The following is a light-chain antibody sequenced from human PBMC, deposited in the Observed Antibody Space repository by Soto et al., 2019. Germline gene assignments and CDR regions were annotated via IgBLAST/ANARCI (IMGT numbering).Light chain of an antibody. CDR3: QHYDRSPVT. CDR2: GAS. Sequence: EIVLTQSPGTLSLSPGERATLSCRASQSVSSSYLAWYQQKPGQAPRLLIYGASSRAADIPDRFSGSGSGTDCTLTISTLEPEDFAVYDCQHYDRSPVTFGQGTKVEIK. V-gene: IGKV3-20*01. CDR1: QSVSSSY. J-gene: IGKJ1*01.